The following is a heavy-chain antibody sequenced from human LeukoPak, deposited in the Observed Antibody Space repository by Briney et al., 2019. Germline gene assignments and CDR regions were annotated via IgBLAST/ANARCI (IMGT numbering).Heavy chain of an antibody. V-gene: IGHV4-59*01. J-gene: IGHJ4*02. D-gene: IGHD3-22*01. CDR2: IYYSGST. CDR3: ARAPHYYYDSSGFFDY. CDR1: GGSISSYY. Sequence: KTSETLSLTCTVSGGSISSYYWSWIRQPPGKGLEWIGYIYYSGSTNYNPSLKSRVTISVDTSKNQFSLKLSSVTAADTAVYYCARAPHYYYDSSGFFDYWGQGTLVTVSS.